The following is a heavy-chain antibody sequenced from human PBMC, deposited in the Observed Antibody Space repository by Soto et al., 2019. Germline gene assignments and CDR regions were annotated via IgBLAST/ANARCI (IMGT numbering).Heavy chain of an antibody. CDR1: GGSISSSSYY. Sequence: SETLSLTCTVSGGSISSSSYYWGWIRQPPGKGLEWIGSIYYSGSTYYNPSLKSRVTISVDTSKNQFSLKLSSVTAADTAVYYCERLILRWYHHSYFDYWGQGTLVTVSS. CDR3: ERLILRWYHHSYFDY. CDR2: IYYSGST. D-gene: IGHD2-15*01. V-gene: IGHV4-39*01. J-gene: IGHJ4*02.